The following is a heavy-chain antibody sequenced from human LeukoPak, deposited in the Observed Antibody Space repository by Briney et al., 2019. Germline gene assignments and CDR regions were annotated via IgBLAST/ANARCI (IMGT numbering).Heavy chain of an antibody. V-gene: IGHV1-24*01. CDR1: GYTLTELS. CDR3: ATDLAVAGAYNY. Sequence: GASVKVSCKVSGYTLTELSMHWVQQAPGKGLEWMGGFDPEDGETIYAQKFQGRVTMTEDTSTDTAYMELSILRSEDTAVYYCATDLAVAGAYNYWGQGTLVTVSS. J-gene: IGHJ4*02. CDR2: FDPEDGET. D-gene: IGHD6-19*01.